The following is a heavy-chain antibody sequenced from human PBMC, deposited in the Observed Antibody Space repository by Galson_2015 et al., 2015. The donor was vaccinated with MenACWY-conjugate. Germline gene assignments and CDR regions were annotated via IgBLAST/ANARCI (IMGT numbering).Heavy chain of an antibody. Sequence: SLRLSCTGSGFTFSYYWMSWVRPAPGKGLEWVDNIKQDGSEKYYVDSVKGRFTISRDNAKISLYLQMNSLRAEDTAVYYCARKIKAVAGENYYYYGMDVWGQGTTVTVSS. CDR2: IKQDGSEK. J-gene: IGHJ6*02. CDR1: GFTFSYYW. CDR3: ARKIKAVAGENYYYYGMDV. V-gene: IGHV3-7*03. D-gene: IGHD6-19*01.